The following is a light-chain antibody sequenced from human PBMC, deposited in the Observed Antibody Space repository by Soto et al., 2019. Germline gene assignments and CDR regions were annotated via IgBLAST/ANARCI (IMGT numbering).Light chain of an antibody. Sequence: EIVLTQSPGTLSLSPGERATLSCRASQSVSSSYLAWYQQKPGQAPRLLIYGASSRATGIPDRFSGSGSGTDFTLTISRLEPEDFAVYYCQQYGSSLGTFGQGPRWIS. CDR2: GAS. CDR3: QQYGSSLGT. V-gene: IGKV3-20*01. CDR1: QSVSSSY. J-gene: IGKJ1*01.